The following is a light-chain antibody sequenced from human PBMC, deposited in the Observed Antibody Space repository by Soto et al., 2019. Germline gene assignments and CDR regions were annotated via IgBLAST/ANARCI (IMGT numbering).Light chain of an antibody. CDR3: QQYGSSVIT. CDR2: GAS. V-gene: IGKV3-20*01. Sequence: EIVMTQSPATLSVSPGERTTLSCRASQSISSSLAWYQQKPGQAPRLLIYGASSRATGIPDRFSGSGSGTDFTLTISRLEPEDVAVYYCQQYGSSVITFGQGTRLEIK. CDR1: QSISSS. J-gene: IGKJ5*01.